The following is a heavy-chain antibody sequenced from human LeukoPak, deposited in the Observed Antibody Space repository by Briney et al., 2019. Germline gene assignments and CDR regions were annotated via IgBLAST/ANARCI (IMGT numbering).Heavy chain of an antibody. D-gene: IGHD1-26*01. J-gene: IGHJ4*02. CDR3: AKGSVGARYFDY. V-gene: IGHV3-23*01. CDR1: GFTFSSYG. Sequence: GGSLRLSCAASGFTFSSYGMSWVRQAPGKGLEWVSAISGSGGSTYYADSVKGRFTISRDNSKNTLYLQMNSLRAEDTAVYYCAKGSVGARYFDYWGQGTLVTVSS. CDR2: ISGSGGST.